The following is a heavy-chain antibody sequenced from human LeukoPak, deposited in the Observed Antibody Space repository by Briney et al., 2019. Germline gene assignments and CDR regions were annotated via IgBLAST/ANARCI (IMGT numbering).Heavy chain of an antibody. J-gene: IGHJ3*02. Sequence: GGSLRLSCAASGFTFSSYGMHWVRQAPGKGLEWVAVTSYDGSNKDYADSVKGRFTISRDNSKNTLYLQMDSLRSEDTAVYYCAKDLAYIDAFDIWGQGTMVTVSS. CDR3: AKDLAYIDAFDI. CDR1: GFTFSSYG. V-gene: IGHV3-30-3*01. CDR2: TSYDGSNK. D-gene: IGHD3-3*02.